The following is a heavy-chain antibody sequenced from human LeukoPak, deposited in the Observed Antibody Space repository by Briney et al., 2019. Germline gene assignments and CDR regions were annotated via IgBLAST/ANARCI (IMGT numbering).Heavy chain of an antibody. CDR1: GFTVSTKY. CDR3: AREKSRGGDFYGMDV. V-gene: IGHV3-53*01. J-gene: IGHJ6*02. Sequence: GGSLRLSCAASGFTVSTKYMSWVRQSPVKGLEWVSITYSGGVTYYADSVRGRFTISRDNSKNTMDLQMDSLRADDTAIYYCAREKSRGGDFYGMDVWGQGTTVTVSS. D-gene: IGHD2-15*01. CDR2: TYSGGVT.